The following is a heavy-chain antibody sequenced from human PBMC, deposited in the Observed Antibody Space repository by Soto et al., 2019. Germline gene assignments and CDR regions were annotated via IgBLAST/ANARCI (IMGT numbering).Heavy chain of an antibody. CDR1: GFTFSSYS. D-gene: IGHD3-22*01. Sequence: GGSLRLSCAASGFTFSSYSMNWVRQAPGKGLEWVSYISSSSSTIYYADSVKGRFTISRDNAKNSLYLQMNSLRDEDTAVYYCAREAPYVAVITADFDYWGQGTLVTVSS. CDR3: AREAPYVAVITADFDY. CDR2: ISSSSSTI. V-gene: IGHV3-48*02. J-gene: IGHJ4*02.